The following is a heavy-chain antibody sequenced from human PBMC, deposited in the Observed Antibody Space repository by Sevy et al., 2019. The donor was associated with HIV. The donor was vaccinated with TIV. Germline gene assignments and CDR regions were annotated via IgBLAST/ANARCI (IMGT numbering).Heavy chain of an antibody. J-gene: IGHJ6*02. CDR3: ARVGSSSLAYYYYGMDV. D-gene: IGHD6-6*01. V-gene: IGHV1-2*06. Sequence: ASVKVSCKASGYTFTGYYMHWVRQAPGQGLEWMGRINPNSGGTNYAQKFQGRVTMTRDTSISTAYMELGRLRSDDTAVYYCARVGSSSLAYYYYGMDVWGQGTTVTVSS. CDR1: GYTFTGYY. CDR2: INPNSGGT.